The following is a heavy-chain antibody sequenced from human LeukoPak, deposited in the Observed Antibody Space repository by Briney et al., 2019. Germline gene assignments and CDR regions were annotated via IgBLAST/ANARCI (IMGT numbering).Heavy chain of an antibody. V-gene: IGHV3-11*01. CDR3: ASRLIAGAPPPV. D-gene: IGHD6-19*01. CDR2: ISSSGSTI. J-gene: IGHJ6*02. CDR1: GFTFSDYY. Sequence: GGSLRLSCAASGFTFSDYYMSWIRQAPGKGLEWVSYISSSGSTIYYADSVKGRFTISRDNAKNSLYLQMNSLRAEDTAVYYCASRLIAGAPPPVWGQGTTVTVSS.